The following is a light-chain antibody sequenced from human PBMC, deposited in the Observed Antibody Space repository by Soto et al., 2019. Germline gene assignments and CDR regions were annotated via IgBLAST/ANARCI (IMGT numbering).Light chain of an antibody. J-gene: IGLJ1*01. Sequence: QSVLTQPPSVSGAPGQRVTISCTGSSSNIGSTYDVPWYQQLPGTAPTLLIHGNTDRPSGVPDRFSGSKSGTSASLAITGLQADDEADYYCQSYDDSLSVHYVFGTGTKHTVL. V-gene: IGLV1-40*01. CDR3: QSYDDSLSVHYV. CDR1: SSNIGSTYD. CDR2: GNT.